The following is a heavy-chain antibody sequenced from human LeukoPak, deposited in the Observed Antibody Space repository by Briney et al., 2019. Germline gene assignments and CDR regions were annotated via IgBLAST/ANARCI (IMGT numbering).Heavy chain of an antibody. V-gene: IGHV1-3*01. CDR1: GYTFTSYA. D-gene: IGHD6-13*01. CDR3: ARDHLRAAAGTAAGWFDP. CDR2: INAGNGST. J-gene: IGHJ5*02. Sequence: ASVKVSCKASGYTFTSYAMHWVRQAPGQRLEWMGWINAGNGSTKYSQKFQGRVTITRDTSASTAYMELSSLRSEDTAVYYCARDHLRAAAGTAAGWFDPWGQGTLVTVSS.